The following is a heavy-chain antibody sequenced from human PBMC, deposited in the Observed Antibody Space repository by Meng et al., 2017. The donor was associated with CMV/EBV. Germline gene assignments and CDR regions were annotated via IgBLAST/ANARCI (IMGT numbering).Heavy chain of an antibody. CDR1: GGSISSYY. V-gene: IGHV4-59*12. CDR2: IYYSGST. D-gene: IGHD3-3*01. J-gene: IGHJ5*02. Sequence: SETLSLTCTVSGGSISSYYWSWIRQPPGKGLEWIGYIYYSGSTNYNPSLKSRVTMSLDKSKNQFSLQLSSVTAADTAVYYCARGGLEGPSYYDFWSGYYSRVGWFDPWGQGTLVTVSS. CDR3: ARGGLEGPSYYDFWSGYYSRVGWFDP.